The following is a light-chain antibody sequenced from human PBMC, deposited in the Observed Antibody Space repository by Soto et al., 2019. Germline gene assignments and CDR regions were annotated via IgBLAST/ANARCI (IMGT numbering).Light chain of an antibody. CDR1: QSIISW. CDR2: AAS. J-gene: IGKJ5*01. Sequence: DIQMTQSPSTRSASVGDRVTITCRASQSIISWLAWYQQKPGKAPKLLIYAASSLQSGVPSRFSGSGSGTDFNLTISSLQPEDFATYYCQQSYSTPTTFGQGTRLEIK. V-gene: IGKV1-39*01. CDR3: QQSYSTPTT.